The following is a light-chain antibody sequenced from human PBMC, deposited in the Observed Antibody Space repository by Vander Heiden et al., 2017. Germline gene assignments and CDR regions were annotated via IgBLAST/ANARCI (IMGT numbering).Light chain of an antibody. CDR3: QQYKNWPPLT. Sequence: EIVMTHSPATLSVSPGERATLPCRASQSVSSNLAWYQQKPGQAPRLLIYGASTRATGIPARFSGSGYGKEFTLTISSLQSEDFAVYYCQQYKNWPPLTFGGGTKVEIK. CDR2: GAS. V-gene: IGKV3-15*01. J-gene: IGKJ4*01. CDR1: QSVSSN.